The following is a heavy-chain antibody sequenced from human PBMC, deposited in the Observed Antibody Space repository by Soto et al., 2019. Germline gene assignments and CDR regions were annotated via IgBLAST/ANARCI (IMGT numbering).Heavy chain of an antibody. D-gene: IGHD2-15*01. CDR1: GYTFTSYG. V-gene: IGHV1-18*01. J-gene: IGHJ6*02. Sequence: ASVKVSCKASGYTFTSYGISWVRQAPGQGLEWMGWISAYNGNTNYAQKLQGRVTMTTDTSTSTAYMELRSLRSDDTAVYYCARDRRYCSGGSCYFFDYYYYGMDVWGQGTTVTVS. CDR2: ISAYNGNT. CDR3: ARDRRYCSGGSCYFFDYYYYGMDV.